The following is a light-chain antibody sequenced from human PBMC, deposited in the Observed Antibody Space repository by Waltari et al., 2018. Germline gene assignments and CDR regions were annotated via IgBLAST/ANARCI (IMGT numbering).Light chain of an antibody. CDR1: SSNIGAGYD. J-gene: IGLJ2*01. CDR2: GYN. V-gene: IGLV1-40*01. Sequence: QSVLTQPPSMSGAPGQRVTIPCTGSSSNIGAGYDVNWYQQRPGTAPNLLTYGYNNRPSGVPDRFSGSKSGTSASLAITGLQAEDEADYYCQSYDSSLRTVVFGGGTKLTVL. CDR3: QSYDSSLRTVV.